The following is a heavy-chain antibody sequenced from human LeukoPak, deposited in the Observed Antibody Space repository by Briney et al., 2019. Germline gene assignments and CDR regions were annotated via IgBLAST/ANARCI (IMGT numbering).Heavy chain of an antibody. D-gene: IGHD6-13*01. Sequence: PGGSLRLSCAASGFTFSSYGMHWVRQAPGKGLEWVAFIRYDGSNKYYADSMKGRFTISRDNSKNTLYLQMNSLRADDTAVYYCAKAGVIAAVGHYYYYMDVWGEGTTVTISS. CDR3: AKAGVIAAVGHYYYYMDV. V-gene: IGHV3-30*02. J-gene: IGHJ6*03. CDR1: GFTFSSYG. CDR2: IRYDGSNK.